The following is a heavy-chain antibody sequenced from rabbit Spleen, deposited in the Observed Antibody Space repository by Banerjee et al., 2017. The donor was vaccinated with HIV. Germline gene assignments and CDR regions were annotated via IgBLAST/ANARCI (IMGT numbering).Heavy chain of an antibody. CDR3: ARTGSSWSLNL. D-gene: IGHD8-1*01. CDR1: GFSLSNNE. CDR2: ISAIGSA. J-gene: IGHJ4*01. Sequence: QEQLVESGGGLVQPGGSLKLSCKASGFSLSNNEMNWVRQAPGKGLEYIGWISAIGSAYYASWVNGRFTISSDNAQNTVGLQLNSLTAADTATYFCARTGSSWSLNLWGPGTLVTVS. V-gene: IGHV1S8*01.